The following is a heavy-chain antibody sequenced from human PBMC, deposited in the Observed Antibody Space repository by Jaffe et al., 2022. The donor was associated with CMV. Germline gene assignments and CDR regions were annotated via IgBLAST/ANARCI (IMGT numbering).Heavy chain of an antibody. CDR1: GFMFRDFA. D-gene: IGHD1-1*01. J-gene: IGHJ4*02. CDR2: VSWNADQI. CDR3: AKDRNVRTFQATHFKC. V-gene: IGHV3-9*01. Sequence: EERLVESGGGLVEPGRSLRLSCAASGFMFRDFAMHWVRQRPGKGLEWVSGVSWNADQIDYADSVRGRFTISRDNARNAAYLQMNDLRPEDTAIYYCAKDRNVRTFQATHFKCWGQGTQVTVSS.